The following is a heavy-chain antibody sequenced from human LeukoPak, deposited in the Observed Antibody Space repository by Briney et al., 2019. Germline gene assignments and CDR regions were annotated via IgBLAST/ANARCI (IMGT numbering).Heavy chain of an antibody. V-gene: IGHV3-30*03. CDR2: ISYDGSNK. Sequence: AGGSLRLSCAASGFTFSSYGMHWVRQAPGKGLEWVAVISYDGSNKYYADSVKGRFTISRDNSKNTLYLQMNSLRAEDTAVYYCATPGPLEWLSYFDYWGQGTLVTVSS. CDR3: ATPGPLEWLSYFDY. CDR1: GFTFSSYG. J-gene: IGHJ4*02. D-gene: IGHD3-3*01.